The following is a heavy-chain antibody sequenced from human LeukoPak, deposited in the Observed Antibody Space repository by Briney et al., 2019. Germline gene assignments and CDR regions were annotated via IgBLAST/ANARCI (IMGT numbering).Heavy chain of an antibody. CDR2: ISSSGTYI. J-gene: IGHJ3*02. CDR3: AREGYGDYAEAFDI. CDR1: GFNLSNYS. D-gene: IGHD4-17*01. V-gene: IGHV3-21*06. Sequence: PGGSLRLSCAASGFNLSNYSMNWVRQAPGKGLEWVSSISSSGTYIYHADSVKGRFTVSGDNAKNSLFLQMNSLRAEDTAVYYCAREGYGDYAEAFDIWGQGTMVTVSS.